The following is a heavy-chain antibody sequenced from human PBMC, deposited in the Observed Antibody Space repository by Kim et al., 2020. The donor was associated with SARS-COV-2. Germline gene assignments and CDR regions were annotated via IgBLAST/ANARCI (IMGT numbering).Heavy chain of an antibody. Sequence: GGSLRLSCAASGFTVSSNYMSWVRQAPGKGLEWVSVIYSGGSTYYADSVKGRFTISRDNSKNTLYLQMNSLRAEDTAVYYCASPPGYYDSSGYSVEYFQHWGQGTLVTVSS. D-gene: IGHD3-22*01. V-gene: IGHV3-66*01. J-gene: IGHJ1*01. CDR2: IYSGGST. CDR1: GFTVSSNY. CDR3: ASPPGYYDSSGYSVEYFQH.